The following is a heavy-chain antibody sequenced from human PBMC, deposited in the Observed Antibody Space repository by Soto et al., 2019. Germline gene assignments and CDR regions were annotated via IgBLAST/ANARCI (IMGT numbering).Heavy chain of an antibody. CDR2: ISSSSSYI. V-gene: IGHV3-21*01. CDR1: GFTFSSYS. J-gene: IGHJ3*02. Sequence: GGFLRLSCAASGFTFSSYSMNWVRQAPGKGLEWVSSISSSSSYIYYADSVKGRFTISRDNAKNSLYLQMNSLRAEDTAVYYCARDPLTTRYCSGGSCYPDIWGQGTMVTVSS. CDR3: ARDPLTTRYCSGGSCYPDI. D-gene: IGHD2-15*01.